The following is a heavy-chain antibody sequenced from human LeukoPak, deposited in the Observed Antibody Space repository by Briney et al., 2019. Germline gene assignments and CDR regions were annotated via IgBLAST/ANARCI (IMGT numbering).Heavy chain of an antibody. CDR1: GFTFSSYS. CDR2: ISSSSSTI. CDR3: ARDDGDYPWYFDY. J-gene: IGHJ4*02. V-gene: IGHV3-48*01. Sequence: GGSLRLSCAASGFTFSSYSMNWVRQAPGKGLEWVSYISSSSSTIYYADSVKGRFTISRDNAKNSLYLQMNSLRAEDTAVYYCARDDGDYPWYFDYWGQGTLVTVSS. D-gene: IGHD4-17*01.